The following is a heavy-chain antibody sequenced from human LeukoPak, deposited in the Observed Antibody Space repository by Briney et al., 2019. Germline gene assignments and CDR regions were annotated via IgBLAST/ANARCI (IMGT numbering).Heavy chain of an antibody. Sequence: GASVKVSCKASGGTFSSYAISGVRQAPGQGLEWMGGIIPIFGTANYAQKFQGRVTITTDESTSTAYMELSSLRSEDTAVYYCAGEGRPAGFYYGSGSYVWDYWGQGTLVTVSS. V-gene: IGHV1-69*05. CDR3: AGEGRPAGFYYGSGSYVWDY. J-gene: IGHJ4*02. CDR1: GGTFSSYA. D-gene: IGHD3-10*01. CDR2: IIPIFGTA.